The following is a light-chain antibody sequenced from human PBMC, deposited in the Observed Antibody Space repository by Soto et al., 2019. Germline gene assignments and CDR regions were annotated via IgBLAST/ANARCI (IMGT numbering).Light chain of an antibody. CDR2: DAS. J-gene: IGKJ3*01. V-gene: IGKV3-11*01. CDR1: QSVSSY. Sequence: EIVLTQSPATLSLSPGERATLSCRASQSVSSYLAWYQQKPGQAPRLLIYDASNRATGIPARFSGSGSGTDFNLTISSLEPEDFAFYYCLQRSNRPSDFTFGPGTKVDIK. CDR3: LQRSNRPSDFT.